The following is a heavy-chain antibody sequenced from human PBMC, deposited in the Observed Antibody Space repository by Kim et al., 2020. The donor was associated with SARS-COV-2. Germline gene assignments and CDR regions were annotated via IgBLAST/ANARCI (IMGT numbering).Heavy chain of an antibody. Sequence: SVKSRITINPDTSKNQFSLQLNSVTPEDTAVYYCARDIPYSGYDYDAFDIWGQGTMVTVSS. V-gene: IGHV6-1*01. CDR3: ARDIPYSGYDYDAFDI. J-gene: IGHJ3*02. D-gene: IGHD5-12*01.